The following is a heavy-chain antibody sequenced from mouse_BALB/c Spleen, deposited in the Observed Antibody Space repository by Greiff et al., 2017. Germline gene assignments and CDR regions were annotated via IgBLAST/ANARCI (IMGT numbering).Heavy chain of an antibody. CDR3: ARSNGYYEGYAMDY. CDR1: GYSFTGYY. V-gene: IGHV1-31*01. Sequence: EVKLQESGPELVKPGASVKISCKASGYSFTGYYMHWVKQSHVKSLEWIGRINPYNGATSYNQNFKDKASLTVDKSSSTAYMELHSLTSEDSAVYYCARSNGYYEGYAMDYWGQGTSVTVSS. CDR2: INPYNGAT. J-gene: IGHJ4*01. D-gene: IGHD2-3*01.